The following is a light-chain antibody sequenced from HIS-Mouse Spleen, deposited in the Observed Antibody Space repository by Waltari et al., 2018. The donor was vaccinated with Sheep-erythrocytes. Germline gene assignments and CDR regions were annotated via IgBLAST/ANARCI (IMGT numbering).Light chain of an antibody. J-gene: IGLJ1*01. V-gene: IGLV2-14*03. CDR2: DVS. CDR1: SSDVGGYNY. Sequence: QSALTQPASVSGSPGQSITISCTGTSSDVGGYNYVSWYQQHPGKAPKHMIYDVSNRPSGVSTRFSGSKSGNTASLTISGLQAEDEADYYCSSYTSSSNYVFGTGTKVTVL. CDR3: SSYTSSSNYV.